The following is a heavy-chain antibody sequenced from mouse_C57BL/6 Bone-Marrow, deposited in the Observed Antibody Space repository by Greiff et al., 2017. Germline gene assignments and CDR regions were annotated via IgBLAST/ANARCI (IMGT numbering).Heavy chain of an antibody. CDR2: ISNGGGST. CDR1: GFTFSDYY. D-gene: IGHD2-14*01. Sequence: EVKLVESGGGLVQPGGSLKLSCAASGFTFSDYYMYWVRQTPEKRLEWVAYISNGGGSTYYPDTVKGRFTISRDNAKNTLYLQMSRLKSEDTAMYYCASPIGYWGQGTTLTVSS. J-gene: IGHJ2*01. V-gene: IGHV5-12*01. CDR3: ASPIGY.